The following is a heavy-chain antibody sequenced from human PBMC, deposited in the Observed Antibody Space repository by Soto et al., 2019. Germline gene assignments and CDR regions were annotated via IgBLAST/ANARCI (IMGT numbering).Heavy chain of an antibody. V-gene: IGHV4-4*02. J-gene: IGHJ4*02. CDR2: IYHSGST. Sequence: PSETLSLTCAVSGGSISSSNWWSWVRQPPGKGLEWIGEIYHSGSTNYNPSLKSRVTISVDKSKNQFSLKLSSVTAADTAVYYCARDQRGCSYGYAAVSDYWGQGTLVTVSS. CDR3: ARDQRGCSYGYAAVSDY. D-gene: IGHD5-18*01. CDR1: GGSISSSNW.